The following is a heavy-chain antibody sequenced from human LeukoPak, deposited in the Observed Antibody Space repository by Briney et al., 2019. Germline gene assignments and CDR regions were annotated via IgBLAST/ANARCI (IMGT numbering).Heavy chain of an antibody. V-gene: IGHV1-69*05. Sequence: SVKVSCKAPGGTFSKYAISWVRLAPGQGLEWMGGSIPMYGTANSAQKFQGRLTFNTDDSTSTTYLELSSLRPEDTALYYCARVVLLYGSGTYLDVWGQGTLVTVSS. D-gene: IGHD3-10*01. CDR2: SIPMYGTA. CDR1: GGTFSKYA. J-gene: IGHJ4*02. CDR3: ARVVLLYGSGTYLDV.